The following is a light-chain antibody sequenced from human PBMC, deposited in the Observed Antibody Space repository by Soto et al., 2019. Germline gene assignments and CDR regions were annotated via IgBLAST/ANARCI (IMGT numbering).Light chain of an antibody. J-gene: IGKJ3*01. CDR3: QKYNSAPPMVT. Sequence: DIQMTQSPSSLSASVGDRVTITCRASQGISNYLAWYQQKPGKVPKLLIYAASTLQSGVPSRFSGSGSGTDLTLTISSLQPEDVATYYCQKYNSAPPMVTFGPGTKVDIK. CDR2: AAS. CDR1: QGISNY. V-gene: IGKV1-27*01.